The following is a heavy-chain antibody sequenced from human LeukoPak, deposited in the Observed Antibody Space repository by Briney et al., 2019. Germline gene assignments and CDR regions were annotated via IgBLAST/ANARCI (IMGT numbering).Heavy chain of an antibody. CDR2: IIPIFGTA. CDR1: GYTFTNYD. CDR3: ARDSDGGYYFDY. V-gene: IGHV1-69*13. J-gene: IGHJ4*02. D-gene: IGHD4-23*01. Sequence: SVKVSCKASGYTFTNYDINWVRQAPGQGLEWMGGIIPIFGTANYAQKFQGRVTITADESTSTAYMELSSLRSEDTAVYYCARDSDGGYYFDYWGQGTLVTVSS.